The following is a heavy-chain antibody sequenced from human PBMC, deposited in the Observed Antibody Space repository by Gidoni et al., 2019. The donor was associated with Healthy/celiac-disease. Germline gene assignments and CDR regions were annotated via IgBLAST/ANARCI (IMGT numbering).Heavy chain of an antibody. CDR2: INHSGST. V-gene: IGHV4-34*01. J-gene: IGHJ4*02. Sequence: QVQLPPWGAGLLKPSATLPLPCALYGWSFSGYYWCCIRQPPGKWLEWIGEINHSGSTNYNPSLKRRVTISVDTSKNQFSLKLSSVTAADTAVYYCARGSRASYFDYWGQGTLVTVSS. CDR1: GWSFSGYY. D-gene: IGHD1-26*01. CDR3: ARGSRASYFDY.